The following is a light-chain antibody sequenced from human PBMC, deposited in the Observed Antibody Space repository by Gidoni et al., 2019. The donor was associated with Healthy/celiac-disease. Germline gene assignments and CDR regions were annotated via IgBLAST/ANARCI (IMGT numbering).Light chain of an antibody. CDR1: QDIINS. J-gene: IGKJ1*01. CDR3: QQYYSTPRT. CDR2: AAS. V-gene: IGKV1-NL1*01. Sequence: DLQMPQSPSSLSASVGDRVTITCRASQDIINSLAWYQQKPGKAPKLLLYAASRLESGVPSRFSGSGSGTDYTLTISSLQPEDFATYYCQQYYSTPRTFGQGTKVEVK.